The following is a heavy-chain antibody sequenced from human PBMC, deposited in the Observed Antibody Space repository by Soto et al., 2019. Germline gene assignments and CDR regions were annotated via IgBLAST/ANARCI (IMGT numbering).Heavy chain of an antibody. V-gene: IGHV3-23*01. D-gene: IGHD6-19*01. CDR1: GFTFSTYA. J-gene: IGHJ6*02. Sequence: GGSLRLSCAASGFTFSTYAMTWFRQAPGKGLEWVSAISGGGVGTYYTDSVKGRFTISRDNSKNTLYLQMNSLRAEDTAVYYCARDNSSGWFDDYYYGMAVWGQGTTVTVSS. CDR3: ARDNSSGWFDDYYYGMAV. CDR2: ISGGGVGT.